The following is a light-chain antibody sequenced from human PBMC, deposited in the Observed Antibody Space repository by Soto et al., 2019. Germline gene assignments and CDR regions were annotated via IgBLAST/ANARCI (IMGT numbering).Light chain of an antibody. CDR2: EVS. Sequence: QSALTQPASVSGSPGQSITLSCAGTSADVGGYNYVSWYQQHPGKAPKLIIYEVSNRPSGVSNRFSGSKSGNTASLTISGLQAEDEADYYCNSYAGGLVLFGGGTKLTVL. CDR3: NSYAGGLVL. CDR1: SADVGGYNY. V-gene: IGLV2-14*01. J-gene: IGLJ2*01.